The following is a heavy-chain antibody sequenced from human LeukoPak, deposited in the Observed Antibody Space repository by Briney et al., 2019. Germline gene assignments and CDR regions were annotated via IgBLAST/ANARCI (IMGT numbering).Heavy chain of an antibody. CDR2: IGPTGSDR. J-gene: IGHJ4*02. CDR1: GLTFSTSG. V-gene: IGHV3-21*06. D-gene: IGHD1-14*01. Sequence: PGGSLGLSCTASGLTFSTSGFNWVRQAPGKGLEWVASIGPTGSDRYHADSIKGRFTISRDNANNCLYLQMNSLRAEDTAVYYCATETNGRHYDYWGQGTLLTVSS. CDR3: ATETNGRHYDY.